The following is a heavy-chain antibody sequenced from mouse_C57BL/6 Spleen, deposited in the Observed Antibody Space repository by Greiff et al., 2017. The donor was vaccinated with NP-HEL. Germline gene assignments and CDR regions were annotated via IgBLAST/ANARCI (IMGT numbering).Heavy chain of an antibody. D-gene: IGHD5-5*01. CDR1: GYTFTSYW. J-gene: IGHJ4*01. Sequence: QVQLQQPGAELVKPGASVKLSCKASGYTFTSYWMHWVKQRPGRGLEWIGRIDPTSGGTKYNEKFKSKATRTVDKPSSTAYMQLSSLTSYDSAVYYCAGDYLTYYAMDYWGQGTSVTVSS. V-gene: IGHV1-72*01. CDR3: AGDYLTYYAMDY. CDR2: IDPTSGGT.